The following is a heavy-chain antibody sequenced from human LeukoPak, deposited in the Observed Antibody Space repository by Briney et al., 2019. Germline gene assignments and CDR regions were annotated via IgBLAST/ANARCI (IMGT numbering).Heavy chain of an antibody. Sequence: GASVKVSCKASGYTFTSYDINWVRQATGQGLEWMGWMNPNSGNTGYAQKFQGRVTMTRDTSTSTVYMELSSLRSEDTAVYYCARASEGLTLRYFDWLFPGYFDYWGQGTLVTVSS. D-gene: IGHD3-9*01. CDR3: ARASEGLTLRYFDWLFPGYFDY. V-gene: IGHV1-8*02. CDR1: GYTFTSYD. CDR2: MNPNSGNT. J-gene: IGHJ4*02.